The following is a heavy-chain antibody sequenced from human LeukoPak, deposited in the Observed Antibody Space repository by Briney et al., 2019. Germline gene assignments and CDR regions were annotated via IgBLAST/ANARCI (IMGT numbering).Heavy chain of an antibody. CDR3: ARDVATTNWFDP. Sequence: GASVKVSCKASGYTFTSYDINWVRQAPGRGLEWMRRINPNSGGTNYAQKFQGRVTMTRDTSISTAYMELSRLRSDDTAVYYCARDVATTNWFDPWGPGTLVTVSS. V-gene: IGHV1-2*06. J-gene: IGHJ5*02. CDR1: GYTFTSYD. D-gene: IGHD4-11*01. CDR2: INPNSGGT.